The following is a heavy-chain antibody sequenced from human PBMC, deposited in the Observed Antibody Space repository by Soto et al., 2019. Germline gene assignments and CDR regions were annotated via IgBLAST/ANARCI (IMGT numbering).Heavy chain of an antibody. CDR1: GDSIMRDSYY. CDR2: IYYSGTT. D-gene: IGHD1-26*01. J-gene: IGHJ4*02. V-gene: IGHV4-31*03. Sequence: QVQLQESGPGLVKPSQTLSLTCTVSGDSIMRDSYYWNWIRRHPGKGLEWIGYIYYSGTTAYNPSLKTRVTLAPHTSKHQFSLILSSVTAADTAVYYCARGFDRGKFYAFESWGRGTQVTVSS. CDR3: ARGFDRGKFYAFES.